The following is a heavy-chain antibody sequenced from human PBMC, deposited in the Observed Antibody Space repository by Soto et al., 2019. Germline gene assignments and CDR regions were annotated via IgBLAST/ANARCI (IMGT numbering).Heavy chain of an antibody. CDR2: INPNSGGT. Sequence: GASVKVSCKASGYTFTGYYMHWVRQAPGQGLEWMGWINPNSGGTNYAQKFQGRVTMTRDTSISTAYMELSRLRSDDTAVYYCAGADYYDSSGPRYYGMDVWGQGTTVTVYS. CDR1: GYTFTGYY. D-gene: IGHD3-22*01. CDR3: AGADYYDSSGPRYYGMDV. J-gene: IGHJ6*02. V-gene: IGHV1-2*02.